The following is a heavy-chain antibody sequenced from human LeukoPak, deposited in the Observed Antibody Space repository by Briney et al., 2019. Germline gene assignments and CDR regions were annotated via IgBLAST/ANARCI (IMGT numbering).Heavy chain of an antibody. Sequence: RPGGSLRLSCAASGYTFDDSVMSWVRHTPGKGLEWVSGINWNGGNTGYADSVKGRFTISRDNAKNSLYLQMNSLRAEDTALYYCARDWFTRLGELSPDRAFDYWGQGTLVTVSS. CDR1: GYTFDDSV. CDR3: ARDWFTRLGELSPDRAFDY. V-gene: IGHV3-20*04. CDR2: INWNGGNT. J-gene: IGHJ4*02. D-gene: IGHD3-16*02.